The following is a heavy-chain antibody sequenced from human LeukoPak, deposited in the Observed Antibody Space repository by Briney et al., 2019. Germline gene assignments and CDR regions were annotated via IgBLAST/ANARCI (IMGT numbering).Heavy chain of an antibody. CDR2: IRQDGSEK. V-gene: IGHV3-7*05. Sequence: GGSLRLSCAASGFTFSTYTMNWVRQAPGKGLEWVASIRQDGSEKYYVDSVKGRFTISRDNAKNSLCLQMNSLRAEDTAVYYCARVRGAAGYAFDIWGQGTMVTVSS. CDR3: ARVRGAAGYAFDI. J-gene: IGHJ3*02. CDR1: GFTFSTYT. D-gene: IGHD6-13*01.